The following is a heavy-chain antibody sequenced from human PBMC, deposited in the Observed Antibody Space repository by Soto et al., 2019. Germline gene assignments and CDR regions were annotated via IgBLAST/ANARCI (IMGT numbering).Heavy chain of an antibody. CDR1: GFTFSTYA. CDR2: ISGSGVTT. J-gene: IGHJ5*02. V-gene: IGHV3-23*01. Sequence: VQLLESGGGLVQPGGSLRLSCAASGFTFSTYAMSWVRRAPGKGLEWVSAISGSGVTTYYADSVKGRFTISRDNSKNTLFLQMNSLRAEDTAVYYSAKEGGYGPGWFDPWGQGTLVTVSS. D-gene: IGHD2-15*01. CDR3: AKEGGYGPGWFDP.